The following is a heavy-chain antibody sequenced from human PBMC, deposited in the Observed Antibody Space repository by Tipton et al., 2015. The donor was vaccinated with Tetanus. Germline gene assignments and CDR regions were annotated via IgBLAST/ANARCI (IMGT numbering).Heavy chain of an antibody. CDR3: VREDYVTAVDY. J-gene: IGHJ4*02. D-gene: IGHD2-21*02. CDR1: GYTFTSYG. V-gene: IGHV1-18*01. CDR2: ISAYNGNT. Sequence: QSGPEVKKPGSSVKVSCKASGYTFTSYGISWVRQAPGQGLEWMGWISAYNGNTNYAQKFQGRVTVTTDTSTTTAYMELRSLRSDDTALYYCVREDYVTAVDYWGQGTLVTVSS.